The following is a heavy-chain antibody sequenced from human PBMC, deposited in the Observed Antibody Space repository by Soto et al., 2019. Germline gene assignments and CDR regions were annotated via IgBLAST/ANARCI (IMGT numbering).Heavy chain of an antibody. Sequence: EVQLLESGGALVQPGGSLRLSCAASGFTFSSSAMSWVRQAPGTGLEWVSTINPTGANTHYADSAKGRFTISRDNSRNTVDLQMNSLRAADTALYYCVSWVPDHFEYWGQGTPVTVSS. CDR3: VSWVPDHFEY. J-gene: IGHJ4*02. CDR1: GFTFSSSA. D-gene: IGHD3-16*01. V-gene: IGHV3-23*01. CDR2: INPTGANT.